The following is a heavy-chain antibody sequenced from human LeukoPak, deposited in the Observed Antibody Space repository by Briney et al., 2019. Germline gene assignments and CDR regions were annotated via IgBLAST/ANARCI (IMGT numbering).Heavy chain of an antibody. CDR2: IYNSAST. V-gene: IGHV4-4*07. J-gene: IGHJ4*02. CDR1: GASISSYY. Sequence: SETLSLTCTVSGASISSYYWSWIRQPAGKGLEWIGRIYNSASTNYNPSLKSRVTMSVDTSNNQFSLKLSSVTAADTAVYYCARDGEYGDYYPYFDYWGQGTLVTVSS. D-gene: IGHD4-17*01. CDR3: ARDGEYGDYYPYFDY.